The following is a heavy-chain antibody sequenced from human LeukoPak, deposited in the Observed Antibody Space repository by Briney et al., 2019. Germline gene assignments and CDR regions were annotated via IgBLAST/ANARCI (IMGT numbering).Heavy chain of an antibody. CDR1: GYTFTGYY. J-gene: IGHJ3*02. V-gene: IGHV1-2*06. CDR2: INPNSGGT. Sequence: ASVKVSCKASGYTFTGYYMHWVRQAPGQGLEWMGRINPNSGGTNYAQKFQGRVTVSRDTSISTAYMELSMLRSDDTAVYYCARERGYCSGGSCPGAFDIWGQGTMVTVSS. CDR3: ARERGYCSGGSCPGAFDI. D-gene: IGHD2-15*01.